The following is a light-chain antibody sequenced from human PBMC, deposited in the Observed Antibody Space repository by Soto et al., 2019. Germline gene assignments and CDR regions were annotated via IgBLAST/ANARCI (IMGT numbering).Light chain of an antibody. V-gene: IGKV1-5*01. CDR1: QSVTSW. J-gene: IGKJ5*01. Sequence: DIQMTQSPSTLSASVGDRVSITCRASQSVTSWLAWFQQKPGQAPKLLIYDVSTLERGVPSRFSGSGSGTEFTLTISSLQTDDFATYYCQQYNGYPYTFGQGTRLEIK. CDR2: DVS. CDR3: QQYNGYPYT.